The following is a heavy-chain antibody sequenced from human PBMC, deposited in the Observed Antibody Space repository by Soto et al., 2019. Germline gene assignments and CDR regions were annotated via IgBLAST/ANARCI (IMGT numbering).Heavy chain of an antibody. Sequence: GGSLRLSCAASGFSFSRYGMHWVRQAPGKGLEWVAVIWFDGSNKYYADAVKGRFTISRDNSKSTLYLQMNSLRAEDTAVYYCGKGRSYYYYYGVDVWGQGTTVTVSS. D-gene: IGHD1-26*01. J-gene: IGHJ6*02. CDR2: IWFDGSNK. CDR3: GKGRSYYYYYGVDV. CDR1: GFSFSRYG. V-gene: IGHV3-33*06.